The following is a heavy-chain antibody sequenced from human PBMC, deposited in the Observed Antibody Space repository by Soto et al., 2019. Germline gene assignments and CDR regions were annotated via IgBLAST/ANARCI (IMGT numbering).Heavy chain of an antibody. CDR3: ARDVKYNWNYDAFDI. CDR1: GGSISSYY. V-gene: IGHV4-59*01. Sequence: QVQLQESGPGLVKPSETLSLTCTVSGGSISSYYWSWIRQPPGKGLEWIGYIYYSGSTNYNPSLKSRVTISVDTSKNQVSLKLSSVTAADTAVYYCARDVKYNWNYDAFDIWGQGTMVTVSS. J-gene: IGHJ3*02. CDR2: IYYSGST. D-gene: IGHD1-7*01.